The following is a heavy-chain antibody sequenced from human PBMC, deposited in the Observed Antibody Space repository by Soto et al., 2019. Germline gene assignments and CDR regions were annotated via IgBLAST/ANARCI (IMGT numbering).Heavy chain of an antibody. CDR1: GGSFSGYY. CDR2: INHSGST. D-gene: IGHD2-2*01. Sequence: SETLSLTCAVYGGSFSGYYWSWIRQPPGKGLEWIGEINHSGSTNYNPSLKSRVTISVDTSKNQFSLKLSSVTAADTAVYYCARDHPLRGVVVPAAMKIGGMIVFDVWGKGTTVTVSS. CDR3: ARDHPLRGVVVPAAMKIGGMIVFDV. J-gene: IGHJ6*04. V-gene: IGHV4-34*01.